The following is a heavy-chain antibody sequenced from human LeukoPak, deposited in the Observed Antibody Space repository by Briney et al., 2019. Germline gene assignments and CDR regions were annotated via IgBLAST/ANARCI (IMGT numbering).Heavy chain of an antibody. CDR1: GFTSSSYW. Sequence: PGGSLRLSCAASGFTSSSYWMSWVRQAPGKGLEWVANIKQDGSEKYYVDSVKGRFTISRDNAKNSLYLQMNSLRAEDTAVYYCARGDTAMENDYWGQGTLVTVSS. V-gene: IGHV3-7*01. D-gene: IGHD5-18*01. CDR3: ARGDTAMENDY. CDR2: IKQDGSEK. J-gene: IGHJ4*02.